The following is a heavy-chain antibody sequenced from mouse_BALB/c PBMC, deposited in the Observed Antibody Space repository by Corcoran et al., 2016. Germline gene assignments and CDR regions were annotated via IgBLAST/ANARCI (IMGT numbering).Heavy chain of an antibody. CDR2: INPNNGAT. CDR3: ARESYYGSSNGYFDA. J-gene: IGHJ1*01. CDR1: AYSFTGYY. D-gene: IGHD1-1*01. V-gene: IGHV1-34*02. Sequence: EVQLQQSGPELVKPGAAVKMSCRASAYSFTGYYIHWVKQSHVKSLEWVGRINPNNGATSYNQNFKDKASLTVDKSSSTVYMELHSLTSEDSAVYFCARESYYGSSNGYFDAWGAGTTVTVSS.